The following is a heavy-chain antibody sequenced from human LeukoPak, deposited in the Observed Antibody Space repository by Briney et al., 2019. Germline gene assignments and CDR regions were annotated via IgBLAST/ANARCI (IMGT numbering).Heavy chain of an antibody. CDR2: ISYDGSNK. CDR1: GFTFSSYG. Sequence: GGSLRLSCAASGFTFSSYGMHWVRQAPGKGLEWVAVISYDGSNKYYADSVKGRFTISRDNSKNTLYLQMNSLRAEDTAVYYCARSVNYYGSGRRSYDAFDIWGQGTMVTVSS. J-gene: IGHJ3*02. D-gene: IGHD3-10*01. CDR3: ARSVNYYGSGRRSYDAFDI. V-gene: IGHV3-30*03.